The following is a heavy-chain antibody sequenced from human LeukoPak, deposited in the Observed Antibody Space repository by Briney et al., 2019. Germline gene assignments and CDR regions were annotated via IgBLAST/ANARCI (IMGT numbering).Heavy chain of an antibody. CDR2: INPNSGDT. J-gene: IGHJ4*02. D-gene: IGHD1-26*01. CDR3: ARDRGSGIYYFH. Sequence: ASVRVSCKASGYTLTAYYMHWVRQAPGQGLEWMCWINPNSGDTNYAQKFQGRVTMTRDTSISTAYMDLSRLRSDDTAVYYCARDRGSGIYYFHGGQGTLVTVSS. CDR1: GYTLTAYY. V-gene: IGHV1-2*02.